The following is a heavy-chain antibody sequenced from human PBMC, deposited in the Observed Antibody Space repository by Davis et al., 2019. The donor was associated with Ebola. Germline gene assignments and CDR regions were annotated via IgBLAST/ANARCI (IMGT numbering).Heavy chain of an antibody. CDR1: GFTLNNAW. V-gene: IGHV3-23*01. CDR3: AKAAIPTPPGNCFDS. Sequence: GESLKISCVASGFTLNNAWMNWVRQAPGEGLEWISSISGRGPDTYYADSVKGRFTISRDNSKTTLYLQMNSLRAEDTAIYYCAKAAIPTPPGNCFDSWGQGTLVTVSS. J-gene: IGHJ4*02. D-gene: IGHD2-2*01. CDR2: ISGRGPDT.